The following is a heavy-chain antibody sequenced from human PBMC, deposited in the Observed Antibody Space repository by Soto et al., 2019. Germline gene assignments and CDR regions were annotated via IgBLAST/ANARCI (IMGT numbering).Heavy chain of an antibody. CDR2: IYQSGTT. J-gene: IGHJ5*02. CDR1: GGSISSGGYY. Sequence: QVQLQESGPGLVKPSQTLSLTCTVSGGSISSGGYYWSWIRQQPGKALEWIGYIYQSGTTYYNSSLKRRVTISVDTSKNQFYLKLTSVTAADTAVYYCARVRGNHRMGWFDPWCQGTLVTVST. D-gene: IGHD3-16*01. V-gene: IGHV4-31*03. CDR3: ARVRGNHRMGWFDP.